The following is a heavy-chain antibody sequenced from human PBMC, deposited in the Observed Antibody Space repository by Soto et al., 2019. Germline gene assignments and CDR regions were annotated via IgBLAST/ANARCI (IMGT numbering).Heavy chain of an antibody. CDR1: GYTFTSYG. CDR3: ARAKPYCSSTSCPLHYFYYYYGMDV. CDR2: ISAYNGNT. D-gene: IGHD2-2*01. Sequence: ASVKVSCKASGYTFTSYGISWVRQAPGQGLEWMGWISAYNGNTNYAQKLQGRVTMTTDTSTSTAYMELRSLRSDDTAVYYCARAKPYCSSTSCPLHYFYYYYGMDVWG. J-gene: IGHJ6*02. V-gene: IGHV1-18*01.